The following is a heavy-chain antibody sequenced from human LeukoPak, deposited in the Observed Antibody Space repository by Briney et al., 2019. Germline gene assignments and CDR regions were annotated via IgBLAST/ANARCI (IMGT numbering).Heavy chain of an antibody. V-gene: IGHV1-8*02. CDR3: AREKYYMDV. CDR1: GYTFTYYD. CDR2: MNPNSGNT. J-gene: IGHJ6*03. Sequence: ASVKVSCKASGYTFTYYDINWVRQATGQGLEWMGWMNPNSGNTGNAQKFQARVTFTRITSISTAYMQLSSLRSEDTAVYYFAREKYYMDVWGKGTTVTVSS.